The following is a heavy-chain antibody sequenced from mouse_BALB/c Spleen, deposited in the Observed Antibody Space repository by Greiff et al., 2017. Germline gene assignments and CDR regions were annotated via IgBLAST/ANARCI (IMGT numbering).Heavy chain of an antibody. V-gene: IGHV1S81*02. CDR2: INPSNGGT. Sequence: QVQLQQPGAELVKPGASVKLSCKASGYTFTSYYMYWVKQRPGQGLEWIGGINPSNGGTNFNEKFKSKATLTVDKSSSTAYMQLSSLTSEDSAVYYCTRLDGNYNAMDYWGQGTSVTVSS. D-gene: IGHD2-1*01. CDR3: TRLDGNYNAMDY. CDR1: GYTFTSYY. J-gene: IGHJ4*01.